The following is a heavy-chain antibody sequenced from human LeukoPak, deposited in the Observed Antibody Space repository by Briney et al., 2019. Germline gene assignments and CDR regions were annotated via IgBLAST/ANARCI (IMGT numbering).Heavy chain of an antibody. CDR3: ARGLGTGYYNVAY. D-gene: IGHD3-9*01. CDR1: GFTFSSYA. Sequence: PGRSLRLSCAASGFTFSSYALHWVRQAPGKGLGWVAVTSYDGTNKYYADSVKGRFTISRDNSENTLYLQMNSLRDEDTAVYYCARGLGTGYYNVAYWGQGTLVTVSS. CDR2: TSYDGTNK. V-gene: IGHV3-30-3*01. J-gene: IGHJ4*02.